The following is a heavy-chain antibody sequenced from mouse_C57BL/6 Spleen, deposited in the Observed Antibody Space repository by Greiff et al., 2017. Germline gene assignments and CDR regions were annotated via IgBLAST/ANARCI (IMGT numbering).Heavy chain of an antibody. CDR2: INPYNGDT. V-gene: IGHV1-37*01. Sequence: VQLKESVPELVKPGASVKISCKASGYSITGYFMNWVKQSHGKSLEWIGRINPYNGDTFYDQKFKGKATLTVDKSSRTAHMELLSLTSEDFAVYYCARQTTVVDYYAMDYWGQGTSVTVSS. CDR1: GYSITGYF. D-gene: IGHD1-1*01. CDR3: ARQTTVVDYYAMDY. J-gene: IGHJ4*01.